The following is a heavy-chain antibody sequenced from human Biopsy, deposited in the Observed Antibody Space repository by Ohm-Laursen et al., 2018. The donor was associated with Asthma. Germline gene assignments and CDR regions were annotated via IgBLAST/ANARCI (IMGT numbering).Heavy chain of an antibody. J-gene: IGHJ3*01. CDR3: ARTYYDFLTEQVNDAFAL. D-gene: IGHD3-9*01. V-gene: IGHV1-3*01. Sequence: GSSVKVSCKASGYTFIHFAIHWVRQAPGQRLEWMGWINAGDGNTKYSQKFQGRVTITRGTSASTAYMDLRSLRSEDTAMYYCARTYYDFLTEQVNDAFALWGQGTMVTVSS. CDR2: INAGDGNT. CDR1: GYTFIHFA.